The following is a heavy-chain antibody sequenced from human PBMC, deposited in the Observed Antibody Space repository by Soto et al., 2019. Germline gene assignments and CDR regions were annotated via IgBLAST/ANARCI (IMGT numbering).Heavy chain of an antibody. Sequence: KASETLSLTCTVSGGSIISGYWSWIRQPPGKGLEWIGYISYSGNTNYNPSLKSRVTMSVDTPKNQFSLRLSSVTTADTAVYYCAGLRGYAGSPIDYWGQGTLVTVYS. CDR3: AGLRGYAGSPIDY. CDR2: ISYSGNT. D-gene: IGHD2-15*01. CDR1: GGSIISGY. J-gene: IGHJ4*02. V-gene: IGHV4-59*01.